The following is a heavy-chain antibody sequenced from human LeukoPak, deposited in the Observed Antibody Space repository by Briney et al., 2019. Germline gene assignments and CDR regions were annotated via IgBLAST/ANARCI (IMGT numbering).Heavy chain of an antibody. D-gene: IGHD2-2*01. CDR1: GGSISSYY. Sequence: SETLSLTCTVSGGSISSYYWSWIRQPPGKGLEWIGYIYYSGSTNYNPSLKSRVTISVDTSKNQFSLKLSSVTAADTAVYYCARRSSTPSYYGMDVWGQGTTVTVSS. J-gene: IGHJ6*02. CDR3: ARRSSTPSYYGMDV. CDR2: IYYSGST. V-gene: IGHV4-59*08.